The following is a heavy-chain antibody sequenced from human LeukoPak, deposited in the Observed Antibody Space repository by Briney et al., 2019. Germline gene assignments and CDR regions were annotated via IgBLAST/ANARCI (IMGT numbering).Heavy chain of an antibody. V-gene: IGHV3-33*01. J-gene: IGHJ4*02. CDR1: GFTFSSYG. D-gene: IGHD3-22*01. Sequence: GRSLRLSCAASGFTFSSYGMHWVRQAPGKGLEWVAVIWYDGSNKYYADSVKGRFTISRDNSKNTLYLQMNSLRAEDTAVYYCARDVGRYYDSSGLGYWGQGTLVTVSP. CDR2: IWYDGSNK. CDR3: ARDVGRYYDSSGLGY.